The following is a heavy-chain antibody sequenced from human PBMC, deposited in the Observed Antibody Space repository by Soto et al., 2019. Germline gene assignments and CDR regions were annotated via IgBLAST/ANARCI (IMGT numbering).Heavy chain of an antibody. D-gene: IGHD3-22*01. CDR3: ARELYYDSSGAAFDI. J-gene: IGHJ3*02. CDR2: IIPIFGTA. CDR1: GVTFSSYA. Sequence: ASVKVSCKASGVTFSSYATSWVRQAPGQGLEWMGGIIPIFGTANYAQKFQGRVTITADKSTSTAYMELSSLRSEDTAVYYCARELYYDSSGAAFDIWGQGTMVTVSS. V-gene: IGHV1-69*06.